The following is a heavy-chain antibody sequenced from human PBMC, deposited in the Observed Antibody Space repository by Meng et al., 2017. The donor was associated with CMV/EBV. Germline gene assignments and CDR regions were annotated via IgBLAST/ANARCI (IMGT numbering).Heavy chain of an antibody. D-gene: IGHD1-7*01. CDR2: IKSKTDGGTT. CDR1: GFTFSNAW. V-gene: IGHV3-15*01. CDR3: TPEPWNYVYYYYGMDV. J-gene: IGHJ6*02. Sequence: GESLKISCAASGFTFSNAWMSWVRQAPGKGLEWVGRIKSKTDGGTTDYAAPVKGRFTISRDDSKNTLYLQMNSLKTEDTAVYYCTPEPWNYVYYYYGMDVWGQGTTVTVSS.